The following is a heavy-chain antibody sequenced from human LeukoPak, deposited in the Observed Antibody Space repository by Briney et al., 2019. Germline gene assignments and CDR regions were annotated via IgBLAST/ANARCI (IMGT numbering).Heavy chain of an antibody. D-gene: IGHD4-17*01. CDR1: GGSISNTSNY. CDR3: AGATVTTGWFDP. V-gene: IGHV4-39*07. CDR2: IYHSGNA. J-gene: IGHJ5*02. Sequence: SETLSLTCSVSGGSISNTSNYWAWIRQPPGKGLEWIGSIYHSGNAYYNPSLESRVTISRDTSKNQFSLKLTSVTAADTAVYYCAGATVTTGWFDPWGQGTLVTVSS.